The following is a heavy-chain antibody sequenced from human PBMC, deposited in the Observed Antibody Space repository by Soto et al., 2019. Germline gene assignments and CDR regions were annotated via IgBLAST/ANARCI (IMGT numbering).Heavy chain of an antibody. D-gene: IGHD3-10*01. V-gene: IGHV1-69*13. CDR1: GGTFSSYA. CDR2: IIPIFGTA. CDR3: ARVPRSYGSRTRIYYYGMDV. J-gene: IGHJ6*02. Sequence: VASVKVSCKASGGTFSSYAISWVRQAPGQGLEWMGGIIPIFGTADYAQKFQGRVTITADESTSTAYMELSSLRSEDKAVYYCARVPRSYGSRTRIYYYGMDVWGQGTTVTVSS.